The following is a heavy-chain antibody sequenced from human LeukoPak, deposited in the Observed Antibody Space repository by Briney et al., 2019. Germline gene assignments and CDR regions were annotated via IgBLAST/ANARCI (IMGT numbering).Heavy chain of an antibody. CDR2: ISGSGGST. D-gene: IGHD5-18*01. Sequence: GGSLRLSCAASGFTFSSYAMSWVRQAPGKGLEWVSAISGSGGSTYYADSVKGRFTVSRDNSKNTLYLQMNSLRAEDTAVYHCARGATSEDTAIVTGYWGQGTLVTVSS. J-gene: IGHJ4*02. V-gene: IGHV3-23*01. CDR1: GFTFSSYA. CDR3: ARGATSEDTAIVTGY.